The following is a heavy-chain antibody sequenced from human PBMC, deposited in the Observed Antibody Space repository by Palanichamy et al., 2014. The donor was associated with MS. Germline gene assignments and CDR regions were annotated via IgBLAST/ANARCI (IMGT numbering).Heavy chain of an antibody. CDR3: ARDSPYSSFRPYYYGMDV. V-gene: IGHV3-33*01. D-gene: IGHD6-6*01. CDR2: IWYDGSNK. CDR1: GFTFSSYG. J-gene: IGHJ6*02. Sequence: QVQPVESGGGVVQPGRSLRLSCAASGFTFSSYGMHWVRQAPGKGLEWVAVIWYDGSNKYYADSVKGRFTISRDNFKNTLYLQMNSLRAEDTAVYYCARDSPYSSFRPYYYGMDVWGQGTTVTVSS.